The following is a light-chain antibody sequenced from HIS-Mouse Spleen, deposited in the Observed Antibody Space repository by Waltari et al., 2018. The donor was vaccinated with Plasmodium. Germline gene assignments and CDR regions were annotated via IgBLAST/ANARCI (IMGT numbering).Light chain of an antibody. CDR3: QQSYSTPGT. V-gene: IGKV1-39*01. CDR1: KSISSY. Sequence: DIQMTQSPSSLSASVGDSVTITCRASKSISSYLNWYQQKPGQAPKLLSYAESSLQSGVPSRFSGSGSGTDFTLTISSLQPEDVATYYCQQSYSTPGTFGGGTKVEIK. CDR2: AES. J-gene: IGKJ4*01.